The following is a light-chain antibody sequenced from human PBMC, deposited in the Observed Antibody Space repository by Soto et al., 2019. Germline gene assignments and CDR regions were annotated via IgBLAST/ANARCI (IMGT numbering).Light chain of an antibody. J-gene: IGLJ3*02. Sequence: QSVLTQPPSASGTPGQRVTISCSGSSSNIGSNYVYWYQQLPGTAPKLLIYMNNQRPSGVPHLCSGSKSGTSASLAIIGLRSEDGAYYYCAACNASMGGWVFGGGTKLTVL. CDR1: SSNIGSNY. CDR3: AACNASMGGWV. V-gene: IGLV1-47*01. CDR2: MNN.